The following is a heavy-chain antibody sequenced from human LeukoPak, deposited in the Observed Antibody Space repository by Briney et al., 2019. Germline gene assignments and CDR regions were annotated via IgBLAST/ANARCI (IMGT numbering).Heavy chain of an antibody. CDR3: ARASGDTHIDY. CDR1: GDTFISYG. CDR2: ISANNANT. V-gene: IGHV1-18*01. J-gene: IGHJ4*02. Sequence: ASVKVSCKASGDTFISYGISWVRQAPGQGLEWMGWISANNANTNYAQKLQGRVTMTTDTSTSTAYMELRSLRSDDTAVYYCARASGDTHIDYWGQGTLVTVSS. D-gene: IGHD2-21*01.